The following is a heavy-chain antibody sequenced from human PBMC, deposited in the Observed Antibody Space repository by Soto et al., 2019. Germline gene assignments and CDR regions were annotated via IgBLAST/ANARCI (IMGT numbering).Heavy chain of an antibody. J-gene: IGHJ4*02. Sequence: SETLSLTRTVSGGSLSSDGYYWSWIRQHPGKGLEWIGYIYYSGSTFYNPSLKSRVTISADTSKNQFSLKLSSVTAADTAVYYCARSLQYESTGSSDYWGQGTLVTVSS. CDR2: IYYSGST. D-gene: IGHD3-22*01. CDR1: GGSLSSDGYY. V-gene: IGHV4-31*03. CDR3: ARSLQYESTGSSDY.